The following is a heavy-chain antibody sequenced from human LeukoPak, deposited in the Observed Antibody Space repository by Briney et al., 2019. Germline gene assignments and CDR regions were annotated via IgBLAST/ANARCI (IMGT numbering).Heavy chain of an antibody. CDR2: ISAYNGNT. J-gene: IGHJ4*02. D-gene: IGHD3-16*02. CDR3: ARDRVMITFGGVIVSSY. V-gene: IGHV1-18*01. Sequence: GASVKVSCKASGYTFTSYGISWVRQAPGQGLEWMGWISAYNGNTNYAQKLQGRVTMTTDTSTSTAYMELRSLRSDDTAVYYCARDRVMITFGGVIVSSYWGQGTLVTVSS. CDR1: GYTFTSYG.